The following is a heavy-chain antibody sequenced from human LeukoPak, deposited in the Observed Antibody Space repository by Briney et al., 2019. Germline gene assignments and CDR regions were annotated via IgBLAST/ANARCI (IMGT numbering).Heavy chain of an antibody. CDR2: ISSSGSTI. J-gene: IGHJ6*02. D-gene: IGHD4-17*01. CDR3: ARDMTTVTHFLYYYGMDV. V-gene: IGHV3-48*03. CDR1: GFTFSSYE. Sequence: PGGSLRLSCAASGFTFSSYEMNWVRQAPGKGLEWVSYISSSGSTIYYADSVKGRFTISRYNAKNSLYLQMNSLRAEDTAVYYCARDMTTVTHFLYYYGMDVWGQGTTVTVSS.